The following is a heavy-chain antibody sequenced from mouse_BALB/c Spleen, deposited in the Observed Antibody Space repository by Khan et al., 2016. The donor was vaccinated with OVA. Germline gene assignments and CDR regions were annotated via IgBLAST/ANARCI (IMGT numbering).Heavy chain of an antibody. CDR1: GYTFTTAG. CDR3: ARGGAAYYRNDGDAMEN. D-gene: IGHD2-14*01. CDR2: INTHSGVP. J-gene: IGHJ4*01. V-gene: IGHV9-4*02. Sequence: QIQLVQSGPELKKPGETVRISCKASGYTFTTAGIQWVQKMPGKGLKWIGWINTHSGVPKYAEDFKGRFAFSLEISVNTAYLQITNLKKEDTATYFGARGGAAYYRNDGDAMENWGQGTSVTVSS.